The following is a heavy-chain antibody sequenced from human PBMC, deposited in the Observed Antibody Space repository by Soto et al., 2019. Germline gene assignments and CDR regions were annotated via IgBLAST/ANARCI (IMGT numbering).Heavy chain of an antibody. CDR1: GFTFSSYA. V-gene: IGHV3-64*01. CDR2: ISGNGINT. J-gene: IGHJ4*02. CDR3: ARGRSKGGGYSPVFDS. D-gene: IGHD2-15*01. Sequence: ELQLVESGGGLVQPGGSLRLSCAASGFTFSSYAMHWVRQAPGKGLEFVSAISGNGINTHYANSVRGRFTISRDTSKNRLYLQMGGLRADDMGVYYCARGRSKGGGYSPVFDSWGQGTLVTVSS.